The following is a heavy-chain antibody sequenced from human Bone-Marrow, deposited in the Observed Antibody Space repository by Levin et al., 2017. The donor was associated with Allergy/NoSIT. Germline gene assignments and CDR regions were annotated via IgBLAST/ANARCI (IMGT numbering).Heavy chain of an antibody. J-gene: IGHJ5*02. D-gene: IGHD3-10*01. V-gene: IGHV3-9*01. CDR1: GFTFHDYA. CDR2: ISWNSDFV. CDR3: AKDSWRGNHYGSGSYVSFDP. Sequence: PGGSLRLSCAASGFTFHDYAMHWVRQAPGKGLEWVSGISWNSDFVGYADSVKGRFTTSRDNAKNSLYLLMNSLRAEATAFYYCAKDSWRGNHYGSGSYVSFDPWGQGSLVAVSS.